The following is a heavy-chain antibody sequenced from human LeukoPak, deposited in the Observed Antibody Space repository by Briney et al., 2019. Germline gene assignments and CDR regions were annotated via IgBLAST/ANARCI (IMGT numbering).Heavy chain of an antibody. CDR3: ARDPPPANPAFDI. D-gene: IGHD4/OR15-4a*01. V-gene: IGHV3-48*01. CDR1: GFTVSSYS. J-gene: IGHJ3*02. CDR2: ISSGSRAV. Sequence: GGSLRLSCVASGFTVSSYSVNWVRQAPGKGLEWVSYISSGSRAVSYADSVKGRFTISRDNAKNSLYLQMNSLRADDTAVYYCARDPPPANPAFDIWGQGSMVTVSS.